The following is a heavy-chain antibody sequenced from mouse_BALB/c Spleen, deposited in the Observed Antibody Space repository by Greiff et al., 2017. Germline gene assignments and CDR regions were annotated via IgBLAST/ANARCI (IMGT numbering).Heavy chain of an antibody. CDR2: INPYNGDT. CDR3: GRDGGYDVEAWFAY. CDR1: GYSFTGYF. V-gene: IGHV1-37*01. J-gene: IGHJ3*01. Sequence: EVMLVESGPELVKPGASVKISCKASGYSFTGYFMNWVKQSHGKSLEWIGRINPYNGDTFYNQKFKGKATLTVDKSSSTAHMELLSLTSEDSAVYYCGRDGGYDVEAWFAYWGQGTLVTVSA. D-gene: IGHD2-2*01.